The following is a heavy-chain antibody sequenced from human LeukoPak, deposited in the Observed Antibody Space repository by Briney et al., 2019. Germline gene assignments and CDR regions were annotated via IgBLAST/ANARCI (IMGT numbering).Heavy chain of an antibody. V-gene: IGHV4-34*01. CDR2: INHSGST. CDR3: AREEGYSSSSLRFDY. CDR1: GGSFSGYY. J-gene: IGHJ4*02. Sequence: PSETLSLTCAVYGGSFSGYYWSWIRQPPGKGLEWIGEINHSGSTNYNPSLKSRVTISVDTSKNQFSLKLSSVTAADTAVYYCAREEGYSSSSLRFDYWGQGTLVTVSS. D-gene: IGHD6-6*01.